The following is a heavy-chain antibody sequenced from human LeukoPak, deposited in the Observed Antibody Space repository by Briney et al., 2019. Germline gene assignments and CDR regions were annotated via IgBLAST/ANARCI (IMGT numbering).Heavy chain of an antibody. D-gene: IGHD6-13*01. J-gene: IGHJ4*02. CDR3: ARSRLAAAGTGLLY. V-gene: IGHV3-30-3*01. CDR2: ISYDGSNK. CDR1: GFTFSSCA. Sequence: PGGSLRLSCAASGFTFSSCAMHWVRQAPGKGLEWVAVISYDGSNKYYADSVKGRFTISRDNSKNTLYLQMNSLRAEDTAVYYCARSRLAAAGTGLLYWGQGTLVTVSS.